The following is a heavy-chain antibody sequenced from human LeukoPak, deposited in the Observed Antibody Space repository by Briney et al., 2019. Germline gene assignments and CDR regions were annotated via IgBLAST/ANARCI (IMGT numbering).Heavy chain of an antibody. CDR3: ARYYGSGSYYTDY. CDR1: GFTFSSYW. Sequence: GGSLRLSCAASGFTFSSYWMSWVRQAPGKGLEWVSAIYSGGNTYYADSVKARFTISRDNSKNTVYLQMSSLRAEDTAVYYCARYYGSGSYYTDYWGQGTLVTVSS. J-gene: IGHJ4*02. D-gene: IGHD3-10*01. CDR2: IYSGGNT. V-gene: IGHV3-66*01.